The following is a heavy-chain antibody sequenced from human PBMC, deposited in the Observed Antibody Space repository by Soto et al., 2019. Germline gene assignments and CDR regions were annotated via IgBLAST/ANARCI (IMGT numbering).Heavy chain of an antibody. Sequence: SETLSLTCTVSGGSISSDDYYWSWIRQPPGKGLEWIGFISYSGTTHYSASLRSRVSISVDTSKNQFSLDLSSVTAADTALYYCATMGTPVTGLYYFDDWGQGTLVT. V-gene: IGHV4-30-4*01. CDR3: ATMGTPVTGLYYFDD. CDR2: ISYSGTT. D-gene: IGHD4-17*01. CDR1: GGSISSDDYY. J-gene: IGHJ4*02.